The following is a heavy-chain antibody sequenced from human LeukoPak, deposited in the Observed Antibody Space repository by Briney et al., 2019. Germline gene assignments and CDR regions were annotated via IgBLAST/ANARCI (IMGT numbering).Heavy chain of an antibody. Sequence: ASVKVSCKASGGTFSSYAISWVRQAPGQGLEWMGRIIPILGIANYAQKFQGRVTITADKSTSAAYMELSSLRSEDTAVYYCARALDSGYGNYYYGMDVWGQGTTVTVSS. CDR3: ARALDSGYGNYYYGMDV. V-gene: IGHV1-69*04. CDR1: GGTFSSYA. CDR2: IIPILGIA. D-gene: IGHD5-12*01. J-gene: IGHJ6*02.